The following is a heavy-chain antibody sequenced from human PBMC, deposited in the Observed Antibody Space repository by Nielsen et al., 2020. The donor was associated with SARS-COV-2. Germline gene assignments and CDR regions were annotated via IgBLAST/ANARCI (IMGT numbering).Heavy chain of an antibody. Sequence: GESLKISCAASGFAFSRYVMHWVRQAPGKGLEWVALISYDGSHDYYTDSVKGRFTISRDNAKNSLYLQMNSLRAEDTALYYCAKSGSGTFDYWGQGTLVTVSS. CDR3: AKSGSGTFDY. D-gene: IGHD3-10*01. J-gene: IGHJ4*02. V-gene: IGHV3-30*04. CDR1: GFAFSRYV. CDR2: ISYDGSHD.